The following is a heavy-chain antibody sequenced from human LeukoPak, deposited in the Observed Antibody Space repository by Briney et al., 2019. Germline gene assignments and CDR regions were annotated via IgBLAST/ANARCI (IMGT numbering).Heavy chain of an antibody. CDR1: AFTFDDYS. Sequence: GGSLRLSCASSAFTFDDYSMHWVRQAPGKGLEGVTGISWNSGSIVYADSVKGRFTIFRDNAKNSLYLQMNSLRAEDTAVYYCAELGITMIGGGWRKGTTLTISS. V-gene: IGHV3-9*01. CDR2: ISWNSGSI. CDR3: AELGITMIGGG. D-gene: IGHD3-10*02. J-gene: IGHJ6*04.